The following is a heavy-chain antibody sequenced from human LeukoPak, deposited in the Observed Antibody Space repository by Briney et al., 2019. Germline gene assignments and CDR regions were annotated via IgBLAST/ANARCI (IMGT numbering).Heavy chain of an antibody. CDR3: ARDSDSGFQ. D-gene: IGHD3-16*01. V-gene: IGHV4-34*01. CDR1: GGSFSFYF. J-gene: IGHJ4*02. CDR2: IDNRGRT. Sequence: SSETLSLTCTVSGGSFSFYFWHWIRQPPGEGLDWIGEIDNRGRTQYKPSLRSRGIISIDTSGNHFSLKLTSVTAADTAVYFCARDSDSGFQWGQGMLVTVSS.